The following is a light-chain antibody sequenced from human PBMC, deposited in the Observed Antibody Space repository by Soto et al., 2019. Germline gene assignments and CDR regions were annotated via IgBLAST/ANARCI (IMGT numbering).Light chain of an antibody. J-gene: IGLJ2*01. Sequence: QSALTQPRSVSGSPGQSVAISCTGTSGDVGRYSYVSWYQQLPDKAPKLLIHDVNRRPSGVPDGFSGSKSGNTASLTISGLQAGDEADYYCQTWGTGMVFGGGTKLTVL. CDR1: SGDVGRYSY. CDR2: DVN. V-gene: IGLV2-11*01. CDR3: QTWGTGMV.